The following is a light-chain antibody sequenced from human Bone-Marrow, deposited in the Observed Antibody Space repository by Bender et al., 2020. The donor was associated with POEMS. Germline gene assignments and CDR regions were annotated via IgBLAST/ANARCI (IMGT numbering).Light chain of an antibody. CDR2: ADN. CDR1: SSNIGAGYD. V-gene: IGLV1-40*01. Sequence: ELTQPPSVSGAPGQRVTIYCTVSSSNIGAGYDVNWYQQLPGTAPKLLIYADNNRPSGVPDRFSGSNSGNIATLTISGTQALDEADYYCQAWDTSSVVFGGGTKLTVL. J-gene: IGLJ2*01. CDR3: QAWDTSSVV.